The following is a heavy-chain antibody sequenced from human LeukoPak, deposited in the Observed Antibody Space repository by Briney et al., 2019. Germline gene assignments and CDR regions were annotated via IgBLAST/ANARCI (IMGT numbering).Heavy chain of an antibody. CDR3: ARGTGNYYGY. CDR2: ISSSSSYI. D-gene: IGHD3/OR15-3a*01. V-gene: IGHV3-21*01. J-gene: IGHJ4*02. Sequence: GGSLRLSCAASGFTFSSYSMNWVRQAPGKGLEWVSSISSSSSYIYYADSVKGRFTITRDSAKNTLYLQMNSLRAEDTAVYYCARGTGNYYGYWGQGTLVTVSS. CDR1: GFTFSSYS.